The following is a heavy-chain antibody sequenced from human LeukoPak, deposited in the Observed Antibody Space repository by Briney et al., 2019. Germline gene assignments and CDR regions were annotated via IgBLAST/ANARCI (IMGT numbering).Heavy chain of an antibody. CDR2: ISSSSSYI. J-gene: IGHJ4*02. Sequence: GSLRLSCAASGFTFSSYSMNWVRQAPGKGLEWVSSISSSSSYIYYADSVKGRFTISRDNAKNSLYLQMNSLRAEDTAVYYCARVFRSGSLFDYWGQGTLVTVSS. V-gene: IGHV3-21*01. CDR1: GFTFSSYS. CDR3: ARVFRSGSLFDY. D-gene: IGHD3-10*01.